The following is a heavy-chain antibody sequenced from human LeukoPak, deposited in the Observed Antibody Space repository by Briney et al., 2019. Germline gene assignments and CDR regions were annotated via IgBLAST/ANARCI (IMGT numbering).Heavy chain of an antibody. CDR3: GRKISGSYYGLDY. V-gene: IGHV5-51*01. J-gene: IGHJ4*02. CDR2: IYPADSET. Sequence: KVGESLRISCKVSGYTFANYWIGWVRQMPGKGLEWMGIIYPADSETRYSPSFQGQVTISVDKSLSTAYLQWSSLKTSDTAMYYCGRKISGSYYGLDYWGQGTLVTVSS. CDR1: GYTFANYW. D-gene: IGHD1-26*01.